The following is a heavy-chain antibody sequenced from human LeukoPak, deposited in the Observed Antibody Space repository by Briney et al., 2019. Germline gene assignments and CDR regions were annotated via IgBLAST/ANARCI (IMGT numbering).Heavy chain of an antibody. CDR2: ISWNSGSI. CDR1: GFTFDDYA. V-gene: IGHV3-9*01. CDR3: ANPTLDP. Sequence: GGSLRLSCAASGFTFDDYAMHWVRRAPGKGLEWVSGISWNSGSIGYADSVKGRFTISRDNAKNSLYLQMNSLRAEDTALYYCANPTLDPWGQGTLVTVSS. J-gene: IGHJ5*02.